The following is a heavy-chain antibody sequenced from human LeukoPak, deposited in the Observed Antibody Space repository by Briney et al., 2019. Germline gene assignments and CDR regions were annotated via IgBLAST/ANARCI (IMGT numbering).Heavy chain of an antibody. J-gene: IGHJ4*02. CDR1: GYSFTTYW. Sequence: GESLKISCKGSGYSFTTYWSSWVRHMPGKGLEWMGRIDPRDSYTTYSPSFQGHVTISADKSISTTHLQWSSLKASDSAMYYCARHEDNWRELRYWGQGTLVTVSS. CDR3: ARHEDNWRELRY. CDR2: IDPRDSYT. V-gene: IGHV5-10-1*01. D-gene: IGHD1-26*01.